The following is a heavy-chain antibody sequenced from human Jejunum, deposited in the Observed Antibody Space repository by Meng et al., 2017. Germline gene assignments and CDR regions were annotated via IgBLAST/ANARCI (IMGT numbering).Heavy chain of an antibody. D-gene: IGHD2-8*01. CDR1: GDSISSSYW. J-gene: IGHJ1*01. Sequence: VQLVEAGPGRVKPWGTLSLTCAGSGDSISSSYWWSWVRQSPGKGLEWIGEIYHSGTTNYNPSLKSRVTLSVDKSKNQFSLNLSSVTAADTAVYFCARDFEALNGVWGQGTLVTVSS. CDR2: IYHSGTT. CDR3: ARDFEALNGV. V-gene: IGHV4-4*02.